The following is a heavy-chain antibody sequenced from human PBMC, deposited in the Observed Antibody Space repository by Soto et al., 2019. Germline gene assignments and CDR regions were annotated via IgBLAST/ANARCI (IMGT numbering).Heavy chain of an antibody. CDR1: GFRFSSYG. J-gene: IGHJ3*02. V-gene: IGHV3-30*18. CDR3: AKEFMRDAFDI. CDR2: ISYDGRVK. Sequence: GGSLRLSCRTSGFRFSSYGMHWVRQAPGKGLEWVAVISYDGRVKYYVDSVKGRFIISRDDSKNTLYLQMNSLRVDDTAVYYCAKEFMRDAFDIWGQGTMVTVSS.